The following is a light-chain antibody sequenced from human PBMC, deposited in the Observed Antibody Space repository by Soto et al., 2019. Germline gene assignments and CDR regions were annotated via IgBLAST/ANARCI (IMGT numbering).Light chain of an antibody. Sequence: DIQMTQSPSSLSVSVGDRVTITFRASQSIGGFLNWYQQKLGKAPKLLIYAASSLQSGVPPRFSGSRSGTEFTLTISSLQSEDFAVYYCQQYFNWPPYTFGQGTKVDI. CDR2: AAS. J-gene: IGKJ2*01. CDR3: QQYFNWPPYT. V-gene: IGKV1-39*01. CDR1: QSIGGF.